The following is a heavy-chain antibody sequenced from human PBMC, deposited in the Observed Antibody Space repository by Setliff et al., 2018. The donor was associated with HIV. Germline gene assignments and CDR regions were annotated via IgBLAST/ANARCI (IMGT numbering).Heavy chain of an antibody. D-gene: IGHD6-13*01. CDR2: IYYSGNT. J-gene: IGHJ1*01. CDR3: ARVPTSSWYVTTQRTKEYFHH. Sequence: PSETLALTCTVSGGSISSGGYYWGWIRQPPGKGLEWIGSIYYSGNTYYNPSLKSRVTLSTDTSRNQFSLRLSSVTDADTAIYYCARVPTSSWYVTTQRTKEYFHHWGQGTLVTVSS. CDR1: GGSISSGGYY. V-gene: IGHV4-39*07.